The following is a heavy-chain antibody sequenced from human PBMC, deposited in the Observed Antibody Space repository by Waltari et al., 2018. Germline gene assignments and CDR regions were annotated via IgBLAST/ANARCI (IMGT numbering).Heavy chain of an antibody. V-gene: IGHV3-49*03. CDR2: IRSETYGGTI. Sequence: DVQVVESGGVLVQPGRSRRLSCTGSGFTFGDSPLSWFRQGPGKGLEWVGLIRSETYGGTIDYAASVKGRFSISRDDSKSIAYLQMNGLKTDDTGVYYCARDQLAYGMDVWGQGTTVTVS. J-gene: IGHJ6*02. D-gene: IGHD2-2*01. CDR1: GFTFGDSP. CDR3: ARDQLAYGMDV.